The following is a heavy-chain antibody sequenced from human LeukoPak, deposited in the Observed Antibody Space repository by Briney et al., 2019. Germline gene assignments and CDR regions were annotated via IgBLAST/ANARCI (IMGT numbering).Heavy chain of an antibody. V-gene: IGHV3-23*01. J-gene: IGHJ4*02. CDR1: GFTFSSYA. D-gene: IGHD2-15*01. CDR3: AKSPSGLSKFDY. Sequence: PGGSLRLSCAVSGFTFSSYAMTWVRQAPGKGLEWVSTITGSGGSTYYADSVKGRFTISRDNSKNTLYLQMNSLRAEDTAVYYCAKSPSGLSKFDYWGQGTLVTVSP. CDR2: ITGSGGST.